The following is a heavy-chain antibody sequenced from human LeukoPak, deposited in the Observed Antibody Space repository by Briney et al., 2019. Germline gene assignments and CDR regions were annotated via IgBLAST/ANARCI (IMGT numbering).Heavy chain of an antibody. D-gene: IGHD1-20*01. Sequence: PGESRKLSCKASGYRFTANWIGWVRSMPGKGLDWMGIIYPADSDTYYSPSFQGLVTISADKSLSTAYLQWSSLKTSDPAADYCAKGITRYHWFAPGGQGTLVTVPS. CDR1: GYRFTANW. J-gene: IGHJ5*02. CDR3: AKGITRYHWFAP. V-gene: IGHV5-51*01. CDR2: IYPADSDT.